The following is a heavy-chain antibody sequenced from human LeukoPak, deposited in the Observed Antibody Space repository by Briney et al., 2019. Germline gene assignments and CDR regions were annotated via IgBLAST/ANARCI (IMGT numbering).Heavy chain of an antibody. Sequence: ALVKVSCKASGYTFTGYYMHWVRQAPGQGLEWMGWINPNSGGTNYAQKFQGRVTMTRDTSISTAYMELSRLRSDDTAVYYCAKDSDSGSYEFDYWGQGTLVTVSS. D-gene: IGHD1-26*01. CDR3: AKDSDSGSYEFDY. V-gene: IGHV1-2*02. CDR2: INPNSGGT. CDR1: GYTFTGYY. J-gene: IGHJ4*02.